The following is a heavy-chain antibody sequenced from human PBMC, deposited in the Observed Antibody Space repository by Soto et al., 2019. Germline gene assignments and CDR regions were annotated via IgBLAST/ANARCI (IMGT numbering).Heavy chain of an antibody. CDR2: ISSSGSTI. CDR1: GFTFSDYY. D-gene: IGHD6-19*01. Sequence: GGSLRLSCAASGFTFSDYYMSWIRQAPGKGLEWVSYISSSGSTIYYADSVKGRFTISRDNAKNSLYLQMNSLRAEDTAVYYCASAKSIAVAGYYYYGMDVWGQGTTVTVSS. J-gene: IGHJ6*02. CDR3: ASAKSIAVAGYYYYGMDV. V-gene: IGHV3-11*01.